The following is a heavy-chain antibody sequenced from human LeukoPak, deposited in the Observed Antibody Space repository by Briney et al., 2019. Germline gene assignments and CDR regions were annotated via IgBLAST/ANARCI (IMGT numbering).Heavy chain of an antibody. CDR3: ASFDQTPPDYYYYGMDV. D-gene: IGHD4-23*01. J-gene: IGHJ6*02. CDR1: GYTFTSYG. CDR2: ISAYNGNT. Sequence: ASVKVSCKASGYTFTSYGISWVRQAPGQGLEWMGWISAYNGNTNYAQKLQGRVTMTTDTSTSTAYMELRSLRSDDTAVYYCASFDQTPPDYYYYGMDVWGQGTTVTVSS. V-gene: IGHV1-18*01.